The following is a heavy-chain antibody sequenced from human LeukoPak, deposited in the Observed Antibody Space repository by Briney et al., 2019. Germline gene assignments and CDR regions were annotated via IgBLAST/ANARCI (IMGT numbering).Heavy chain of an antibody. Sequence: SETLSLTCTVSGGSISSYYWSWIRQPPGKGLEWIGYIYYSGSPNYSPSLKSRVTISVDTSKNQFSLKLSSVTAADTAIYYCARGGEAAADYWGQGTLVTVSS. D-gene: IGHD6-13*01. CDR2: IYYSGSP. CDR1: GGSISSYY. CDR3: ARGGEAAADY. V-gene: IGHV4-59*01. J-gene: IGHJ4*02.